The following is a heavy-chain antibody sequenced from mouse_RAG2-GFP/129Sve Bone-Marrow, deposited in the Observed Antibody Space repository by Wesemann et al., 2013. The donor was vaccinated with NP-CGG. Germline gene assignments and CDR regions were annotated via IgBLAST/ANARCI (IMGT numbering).Heavy chain of an antibody. V-gene: IGHV5-6*01. D-gene: IGHD2-10*01. J-gene: IGHJ4*01. Sequence: LEWVATISSGGSYTYYPDSVKGRFTISRDNAKNTLYLQMSSLKSEDTAMYYCARHRAYSLYAMDYWGQGTSVTVSS. CDR2: ISSGGSYT. CDR3: ARHRAYSLYAMDY.